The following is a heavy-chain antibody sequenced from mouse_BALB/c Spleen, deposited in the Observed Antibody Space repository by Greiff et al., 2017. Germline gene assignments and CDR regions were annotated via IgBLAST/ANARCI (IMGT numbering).Heavy chain of an antibody. CDR3: ARYYRYDDYYAMDY. Sequence: QVQLQQPGAELVKPGASVKLSCKASGYTFTSYWMHWVKQRPGQGLEWIGEINPSNGRTNYNEKFKSKATLTVDKSSSTAYMQLSSLTSEDSAVYYCARYYRYDDYYAMDYWGQGTSVTVSS. D-gene: IGHD2-14*01. J-gene: IGHJ4*01. CDR2: INPSNGRT. CDR1: GYTFTSYW. V-gene: IGHV1S81*02.